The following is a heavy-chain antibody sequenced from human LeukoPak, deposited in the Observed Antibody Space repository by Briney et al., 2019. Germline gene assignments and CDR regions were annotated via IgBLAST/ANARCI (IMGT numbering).Heavy chain of an antibody. D-gene: IGHD1-26*01. CDR3: ARELTYADY. CDR2: IYYSGST. CDR1: GFTFSSNDMH. J-gene: IGHJ4*02. Sequence: LRLSCAASGFTFSSNDMHWVRQPPGKGLEWIGYIYYSGSTYYNPSLKSRVTMSVDTSKNQFSLKLSSVTAADTAVYYCARELTYADYWGQGTLVTVSS. V-gene: IGHV4-30-4*08.